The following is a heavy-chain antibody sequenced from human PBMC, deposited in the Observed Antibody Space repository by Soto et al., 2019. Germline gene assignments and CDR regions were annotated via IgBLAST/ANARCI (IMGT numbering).Heavy chain of an antibody. CDR1: GFTFSGYW. V-gene: IGHV3-7*03. CDR2: IKEDGSEK. J-gene: IGHJ5*02. Sequence: GGSLRLSCVASGFTFSGYWMSWVRQASGKGLEWVANIKEDGSEKYYVDSVKGRFTISRDNAKNSLYLQMNSLRPEDTAVYYCAKEFDFWSGYLDPPWGQGTLVTVSS. CDR3: AKEFDFWSGYLDPP. D-gene: IGHD3-3*01.